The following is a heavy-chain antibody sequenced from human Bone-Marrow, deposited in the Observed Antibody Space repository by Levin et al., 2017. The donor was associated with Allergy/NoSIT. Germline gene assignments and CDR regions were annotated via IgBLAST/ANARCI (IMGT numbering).Heavy chain of an antibody. CDR1: GFTFSSYG. J-gene: IGHJ6*02. Sequence: GGSLRLSCAASGFTFSSYGMHWVRQAPGKGLEWVAVISYDGSNKYYADSVKGRFTISRDNSKNTLYLQMNSLRAEDTAVYYCAKDLSYDFWSGYSLHYYYGMDVWGQGTTVTVSS. V-gene: IGHV3-30*18. CDR2: ISYDGSNK. CDR3: AKDLSYDFWSGYSLHYYYGMDV. D-gene: IGHD3-3*01.